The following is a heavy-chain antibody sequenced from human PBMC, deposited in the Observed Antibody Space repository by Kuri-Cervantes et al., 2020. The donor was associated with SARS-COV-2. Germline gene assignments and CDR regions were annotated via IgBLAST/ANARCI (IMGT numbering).Heavy chain of an antibody. CDR3: AKGTRSSGYYCGLDF. J-gene: IGHJ4*02. V-gene: IGHV3-7*05. CDR1: GFTFSSYW. D-gene: IGHD3-22*01. CDR2: IKQDGSEK. Sequence: GESLKISCAASGFTFSSYWMSWVRQAPGKGMERVANIKQDGSEKHYVDSAKGRFTISRDNAKNSLYLQMNSLRADDTAVYYCAKGTRSSGYYCGLDFWGQGTLVTVSS.